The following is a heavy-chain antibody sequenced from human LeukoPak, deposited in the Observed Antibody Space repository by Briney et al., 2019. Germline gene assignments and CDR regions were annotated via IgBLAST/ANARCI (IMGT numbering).Heavy chain of an antibody. Sequence: GRSLSPSCAAYAFTFTSPAMRCVSPAPGKGMEWDSVVSGAGGRTSYADAVKGRFTTSTDNSKNTLYLQMNSLIGEYTAVYYGARDWGKTNAYGGNSPRRGYYYMDVWGKGTTVTVSS. D-gene: IGHD4-23*01. CDR2: VSGAGGRT. J-gene: IGHJ6*03. V-gene: IGHV3-23*01. CDR1: AFTFTSPA. CDR3: ARDWGKTNAYGGNSPRRGYYYMDV.